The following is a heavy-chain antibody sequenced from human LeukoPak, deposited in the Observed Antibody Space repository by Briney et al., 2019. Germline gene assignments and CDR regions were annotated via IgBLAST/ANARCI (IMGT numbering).Heavy chain of an antibody. Sequence: AASVKVSCKASGYRFTGYYMHWVRQAPGQRVEWMGWINPNSGGTNYAQKFQGRVTLTRDTSISTAYMELSRLRSDDTAVYYCARDRQEYSYGANFDYWGQGTLVTVSS. J-gene: IGHJ4*02. CDR1: GYRFTGYY. V-gene: IGHV1-2*02. D-gene: IGHD5-18*01. CDR3: ARDRQEYSYGANFDY. CDR2: INPNSGGT.